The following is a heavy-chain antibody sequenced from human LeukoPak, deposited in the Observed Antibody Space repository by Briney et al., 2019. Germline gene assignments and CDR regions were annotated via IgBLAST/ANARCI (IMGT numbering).Heavy chain of an antibody. CDR2: IIPILGTA. CDR1: GGAFSSYA. Sequence: GASVKVSCKASGGAFSSYAISWVRQAPGQGLEWMGGIIPILGTANYAQKFQGRVTITTDESTSTAYMELSSLRSEDTAVYYCARGPFGGSPRTRYYYYMDVWGKGTTVTVS. CDR3: ARGPFGGSPRTRYYYYMDV. J-gene: IGHJ6*03. V-gene: IGHV1-69*05. D-gene: IGHD2-15*01.